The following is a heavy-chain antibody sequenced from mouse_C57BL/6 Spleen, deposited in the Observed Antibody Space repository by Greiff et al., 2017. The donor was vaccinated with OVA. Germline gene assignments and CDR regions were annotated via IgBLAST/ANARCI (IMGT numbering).Heavy chain of an antibody. CDR2: ISSGGSYT. D-gene: IGHD2-2*01. CDR3: ARRKAYYGYDGYAMDY. J-gene: IGHJ4*01. CDR1: GFTFSSYG. Sequence: EVKLVESGGDLVKPGGSLKLSCAASGFTFSSYGMSWVRQSPDKRLEWVATISSGGSYTYYPASVQGRFTISRDSANITLYLQMSRRKSEDTAMYYCARRKAYYGYDGYAMDYWGQGTSVTVSS. V-gene: IGHV5-6*02.